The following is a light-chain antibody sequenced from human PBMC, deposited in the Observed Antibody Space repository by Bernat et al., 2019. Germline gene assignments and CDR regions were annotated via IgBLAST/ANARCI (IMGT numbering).Light chain of an antibody. CDR2: AAS. V-gene: IGKV1-39*01. Sequence: DIQMTQSPSSLSASVGDRVTITCRTSKNVHTYLHWYQQKPGKAPKLLIYAASTLQSGVPSRFSGSGSGTDFTLTISSLQPEDVATYFCLQHKVLPYSFGQGTKLVIK. CDR3: LQHKVLPYS. J-gene: IGKJ2*03. CDR1: KNVHTY.